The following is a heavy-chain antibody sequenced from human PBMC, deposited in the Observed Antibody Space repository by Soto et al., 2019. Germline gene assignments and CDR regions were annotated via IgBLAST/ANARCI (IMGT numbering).Heavy chain of an antibody. CDR1: GGTFSSYA. CDR3: ARRRDDYSNYAAGYYYGMDV. CDR2: IIPIFGTA. V-gene: IGHV1-69*13. J-gene: IGHJ6*02. Sequence: SVKVSCKASGGTFSSYAISWVRQATGQGLEWMGGIIPIFGTANYAQKFQGRVTITADESTSTAYMELSSLRSEDTAVYYCARRRDDYSNYAAGYYYGMDVWGQGTTVTVSS. D-gene: IGHD4-4*01.